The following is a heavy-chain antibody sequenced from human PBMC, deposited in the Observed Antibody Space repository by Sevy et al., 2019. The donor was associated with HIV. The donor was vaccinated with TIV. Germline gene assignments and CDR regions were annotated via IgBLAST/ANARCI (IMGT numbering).Heavy chain of an antibody. V-gene: IGHV1-69*13. Sequence: ASVKVSCKASGGTFSSYAISWVRQAPGQGLEWMGGIIPIFGTANYAQKFQGRVTITADESTSTAYMELSSLRSEDTAVYYCARSQAKAGEVLYYFDYRGQGTLVTVSS. D-gene: IGHD3-10*01. J-gene: IGHJ4*02. CDR2: IIPIFGTA. CDR3: ARSQAKAGEVLYYFDY. CDR1: GGTFSSYA.